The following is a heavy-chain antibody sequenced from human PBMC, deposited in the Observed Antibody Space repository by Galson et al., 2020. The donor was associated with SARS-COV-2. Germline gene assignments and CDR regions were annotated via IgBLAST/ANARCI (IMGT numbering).Heavy chain of an antibody. J-gene: IGHJ4*02. D-gene: IGHD2-15*01. CDR3: ATHFAVVVAATLDY. CDR1: GYTLTELS. V-gene: IGHV1-24*01. CDR2: FDPEDGET. Sequence: ALVKVSCKVSGYTLTELSMHWVRQAPGKGLEWMGGFDPEDGETIYAQKFQGRVTMTEDTSTDTAYMELSSLRSEDTAVYYCATHFAVVVAATLDYWGQGTLVTVSS.